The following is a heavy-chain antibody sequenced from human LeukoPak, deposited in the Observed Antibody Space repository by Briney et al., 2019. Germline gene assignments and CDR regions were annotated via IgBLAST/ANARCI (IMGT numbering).Heavy chain of an antibody. CDR2: ISGGGST. V-gene: IGHV3-23*01. D-gene: IGHD2-15*01. CDR1: GFTFSSYV. Sequence: GGSLRLSCAASGFTFSSYVMSWVRQAPGKGLEWVSAISGGGSTYYADSVKGRFTISRDNSKNTLYLQMDSLRAEDTAIYYCAKKLGYCSGGSCYPANYFDYWGQGTLVTVSS. J-gene: IGHJ4*02. CDR3: AKKLGYCSGGSCYPANYFDY.